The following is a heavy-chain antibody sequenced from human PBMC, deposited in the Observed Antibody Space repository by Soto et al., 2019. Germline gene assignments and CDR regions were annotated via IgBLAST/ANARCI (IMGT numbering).Heavy chain of an antibody. Sequence: GGSLRLSCAASGFTFSSYAMHWVRQAPGKGLEWVAVISYDGSNKYYADSVKGRFTISRDNSKNTLYLQMNSLRAEDTAVYYCASLVGYMVRGVSGYFDYWGQGTLVTVSS. J-gene: IGHJ4*02. V-gene: IGHV3-30-3*01. CDR2: ISYDGSNK. D-gene: IGHD3-10*01. CDR3: ASLVGYMVRGVSGYFDY. CDR1: GFTFSSYA.